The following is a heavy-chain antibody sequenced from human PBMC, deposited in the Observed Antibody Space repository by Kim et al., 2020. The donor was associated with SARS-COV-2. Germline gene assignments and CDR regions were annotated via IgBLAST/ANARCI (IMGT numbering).Heavy chain of an antibody. D-gene: IGHD3-3*01. V-gene: IGHV3-11*03. J-gene: IGHJ6*02. CDR3: ARNPAKGFLEWSPYYYGMDV. CDR1: GFTFSDYY. CDR2: ISSSSSYT. Sequence: GGSLRLSCAASGFTFSDYYMSWIRQAPGKGLEWVSYISSSSSYTNYADSVKGRFTISRDNAKNSLYLQMNSLRAEDTAVYYCARNPAKGFLEWSPYYYGMDVWGQGTTVTVSS.